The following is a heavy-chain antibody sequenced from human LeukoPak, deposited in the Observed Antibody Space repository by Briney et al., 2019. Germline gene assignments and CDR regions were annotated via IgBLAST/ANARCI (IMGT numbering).Heavy chain of an antibody. CDR3: ARVVSIVVVPAVPEPYWYFDL. V-gene: IGHV4-39*07. CDR1: GGSISSSSYY. D-gene: IGHD2-2*01. CDR2: IYYSGST. J-gene: IGHJ2*01. Sequence: SETLSLTCTVSGGSISSSSYYWGWIRQPPGKGLEWIGSIYYSGSTYYNPSLKSRVTISVDTSKNQFSLKLSSVTAADTAVYYCARVVSIVVVPAVPEPYWYFDLWGRGTLVTVSS.